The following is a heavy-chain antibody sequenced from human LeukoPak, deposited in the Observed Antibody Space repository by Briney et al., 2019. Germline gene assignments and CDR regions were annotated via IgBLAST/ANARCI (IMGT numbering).Heavy chain of an antibody. J-gene: IGHJ5*02. CDR1: GFTFSSYA. CDR2: ISYDGSNK. Sequence: GGPLRLSCAASGFTFSSYAMHWVRQAPGKGLEWVAVISYDGSNKYYADSVKGRFTISRDNSKNTLYLQMNSLRAEDTAVYYCAKDWGGDGLTGSSNWFDPWGQGTLVTVSS. V-gene: IGHV3-30*04. CDR3: AKDWGGDGLTGSSNWFDP. D-gene: IGHD2-21*01.